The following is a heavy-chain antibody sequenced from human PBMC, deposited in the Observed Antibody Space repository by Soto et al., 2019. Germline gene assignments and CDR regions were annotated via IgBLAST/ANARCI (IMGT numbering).Heavy chain of an antibody. CDR1: GGSVSSGSYY. J-gene: IGHJ6*02. D-gene: IGHD2-8*01. CDR2: IYYSGST. CDR3: ARGVGYCTNGVCYSNYFFYGKDV. V-gene: IGHV4-61*01. Sequence: PSGTLSLTCTVSGGSVSSGSYYWSWIRQPPGKGLEWIGYIYYSGSTNYNPPLTSRVTISVDTSKNQFSLKLSSVTAADTAVYYCARGVGYCTNGVCYSNYFFYGKDVWGDGPTV.